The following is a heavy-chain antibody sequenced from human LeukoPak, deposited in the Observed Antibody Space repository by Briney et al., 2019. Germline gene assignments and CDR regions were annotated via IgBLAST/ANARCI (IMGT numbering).Heavy chain of an antibody. CDR3: ARATVQYCSSTSCSTHRYFDS. CDR2: IYPGDSDT. J-gene: IGHJ4*02. V-gene: IGHV5-51*01. D-gene: IGHD2-2*02. Sequence: GESLKISCKGSGYSFTSYWIGWVRQMPGKGLEWMGIIYPGDSDTRYSPSFQGQVTISADKSISTAYLQWSSLKASDTAMYYCARATVQYCSSTSCSTHRYFDSWGQGTLVTVSS. CDR1: GYSFTSYW.